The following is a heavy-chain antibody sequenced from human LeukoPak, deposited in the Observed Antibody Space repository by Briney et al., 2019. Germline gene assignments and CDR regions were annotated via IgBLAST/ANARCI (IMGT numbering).Heavy chain of an antibody. J-gene: IGHJ6*04. CDR1: GFIFRNYW. Sequence: QAGGSLRLSCEVSGFIFRNYWMDWVRQAPGRGLEWVANINQDGNEKYFVDSVKGRFTISRDNAKNSLYLQMNSLRAEDTAVYNCSRALEVWGKGTTVTVSS. CDR3: SRALEV. V-gene: IGHV3-7*01. CDR2: INQDGNEK.